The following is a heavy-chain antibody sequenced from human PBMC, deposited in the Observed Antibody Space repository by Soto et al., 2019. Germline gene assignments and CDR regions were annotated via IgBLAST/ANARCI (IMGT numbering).Heavy chain of an antibody. D-gene: IGHD2-2*01. Sequence: EVQLVESGGGLVQPGGSLRLSCAASGFTFSSYEMNWVRQAPGKGLEWVSYISSSGSTIYYADSVKGRFTISRDNAKNSLYLQMNSLRAEDTAVYYCARDRYCSSTSCYGAGSYWGQGTLVTVSS. CDR3: ARDRYCSSTSCYGAGSY. V-gene: IGHV3-48*03. CDR2: ISSSGSTI. J-gene: IGHJ4*02. CDR1: GFTFSSYE.